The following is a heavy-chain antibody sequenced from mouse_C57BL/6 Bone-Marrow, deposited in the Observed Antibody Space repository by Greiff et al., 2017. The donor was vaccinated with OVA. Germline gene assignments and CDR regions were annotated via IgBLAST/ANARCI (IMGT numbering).Heavy chain of an antibody. CDR3: ARDLLWLRRGAY. CDR1: GFTFSIYA. J-gene: IGHJ3*01. Sequence: EVMLVESGGGLVKPGGSLKLSCAASGFTFSIYAMSWVRQTPEKRLEWVATISDGGSYTYYPDNVKGRFTISRDNAKNNLYLQMSHLKSEDTAMYYCARDLLWLRRGAYWGQGTLVTVSA. D-gene: IGHD2-2*01. V-gene: IGHV5-4*01. CDR2: ISDGGSYT.